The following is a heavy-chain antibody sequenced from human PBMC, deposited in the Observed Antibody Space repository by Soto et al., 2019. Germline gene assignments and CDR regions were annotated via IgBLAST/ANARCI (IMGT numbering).Heavy chain of an antibody. CDR1: GGSISSGCYY. D-gene: IGHD2-2*01. CDR3: AGIVVVPAANYDYYYGMEV. J-gene: IGHJ6*02. Sequence: QVQLQESGPGLVKPSQTLSLTCTVSGGSISSGCYYWSWIRQHPGKGLEWLGYIYYSGSTYYNPSLKSRVTISVDTSKNQFSLKLSSVTAADTAVYYCAGIVVVPAANYDYYYGMEVWVQGTTVTVSS. CDR2: IYYSGST. V-gene: IGHV4-31*03.